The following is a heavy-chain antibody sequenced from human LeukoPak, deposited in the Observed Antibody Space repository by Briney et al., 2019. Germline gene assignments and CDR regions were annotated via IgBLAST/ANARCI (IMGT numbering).Heavy chain of an antibody. CDR3: ARGVGTYYYGSYCFDY. J-gene: IGHJ4*02. V-gene: IGHV4-30-2*01. CDR1: GGSISSGGYS. CDR2: IYHSGST. D-gene: IGHD3-10*01. Sequence: SETLSLTCAVSGGSISSGGYSWSWIRQPPGKGLEWIGYIYHSGSTYYNPSLKSRVTISVDRSKNQFSLKLSSVTAADTAVYYCARGVGTYYYGSYCFDYWGQGTLVTVSS.